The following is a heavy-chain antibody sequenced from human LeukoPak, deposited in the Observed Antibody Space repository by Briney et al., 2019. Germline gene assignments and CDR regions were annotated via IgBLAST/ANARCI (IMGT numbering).Heavy chain of an antibody. Sequence: SVKVSCKASGGTFISYAISWVRQAPGQGGEGMGGIIPIFGTANYAQKFQGRVTITADESTSTAYMELSSLRSEDTAVYYCASPKERDYYDSSGYYYFFYWGQGTLVTVSS. CDR2: IIPIFGTA. D-gene: IGHD3-22*01. CDR1: GGTFISYA. J-gene: IGHJ4*02. V-gene: IGHV1-69*13. CDR3: ASPKERDYYDSSGYYYFFY.